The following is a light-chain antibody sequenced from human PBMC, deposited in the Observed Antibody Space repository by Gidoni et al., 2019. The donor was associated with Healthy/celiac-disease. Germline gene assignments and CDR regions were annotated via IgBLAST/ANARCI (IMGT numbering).Light chain of an antibody. Sequence: DIQMSQFPSSLSVSVGDSVTITCRASQSISSYLNWYQQKPGKAPTRLIDAASSLQSGGPSRFSGSGSETDFTLTISSLQPEDFATYYFEQSDSTPGTFGQGTKVEIK. CDR2: AAS. J-gene: IGKJ1*01. CDR1: QSISSY. CDR3: EQSDSTPGT. V-gene: IGKV1-39*01.